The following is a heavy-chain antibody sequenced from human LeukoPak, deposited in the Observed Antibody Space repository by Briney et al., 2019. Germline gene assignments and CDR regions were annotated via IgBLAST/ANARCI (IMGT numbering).Heavy chain of an antibody. Sequence: GGSLRLSCAASGFTFSSYEMTWVRQAPGKGLEWVSYTSSSGSTIYYADSVKGRFTISRDNAKNSLYLQMNSLRAEDTAVYYCARDVSSSWYFNYGMDVWGQGTTVTVSS. D-gene: IGHD6-13*01. J-gene: IGHJ6*02. CDR1: GFTFSSYE. CDR3: ARDVSSSWYFNYGMDV. V-gene: IGHV3-48*03. CDR2: TSSSGSTI.